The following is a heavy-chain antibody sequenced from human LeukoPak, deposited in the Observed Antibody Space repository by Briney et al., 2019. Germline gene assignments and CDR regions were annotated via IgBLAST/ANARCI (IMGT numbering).Heavy chain of an antibody. CDR1: GFTFSSYT. CDR2: ISSSSSAI. J-gene: IGHJ4*02. CDR3: ARGALRYSDY. Sequence: GGPLRLSVAASGFTFSSYTMNWVRQAPGKGREGCSSISSSSSAIYYAASVKGRFTISRDNDKNPLHLQMNSLRDEDTAVYYCARGALRYSDYWGQGTLVTVSS. V-gene: IGHV3-48*02. D-gene: IGHD3-9*01.